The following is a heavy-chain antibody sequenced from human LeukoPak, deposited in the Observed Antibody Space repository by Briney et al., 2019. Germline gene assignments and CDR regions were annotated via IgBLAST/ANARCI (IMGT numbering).Heavy chain of an antibody. D-gene: IGHD4-11*01. CDR3: ARQSATVTPDYYYYYMDV. J-gene: IGHJ6*03. V-gene: IGHV4-39*01. CDR2: IYYTGTT. CDR1: SDSLTTSFYF. Sequence: SETLSLTCSVSSDSLTTSFYFWGWVRQPPGKALEWIGSIYYTGTTYYNPSLKNRVTISVDTSKNQFSLKLSSVTAADTAVYYCARQSATVTPDYYYYYMDVWGKGTTVTVSS.